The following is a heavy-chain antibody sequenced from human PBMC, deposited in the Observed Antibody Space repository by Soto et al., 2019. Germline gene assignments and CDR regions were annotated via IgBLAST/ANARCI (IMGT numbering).Heavy chain of an antibody. J-gene: IGHJ6*02. Sequence: SEPLSLTCTVSGGSISRSSYYWGWIRQPPGKGLEWIGSIYYSGSTYYNPSLKSRVTISVDTSKNQFSLKLSSVAAADTAVYYCARHRIAAAGSSYYYYYGMDVRGQGTTVTVSS. D-gene: IGHD6-13*01. CDR1: GGSISRSSYY. V-gene: IGHV4-39*01. CDR3: ARHRIAAAGSSYYYYYGMDV. CDR2: IYYSGST.